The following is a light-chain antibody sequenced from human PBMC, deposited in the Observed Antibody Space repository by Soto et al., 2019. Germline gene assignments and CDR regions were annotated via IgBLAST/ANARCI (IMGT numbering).Light chain of an antibody. CDR3: QQLDTYPT. Sequence: DIQMTQSPSSLSAFVGDRVTITCRASQSIANFLAWYQQKPGKAPKLLIYAASTLQSGVPPRFSGSGSGTEFTLTISSLQPEDFATYYCQQLDTYPTFGQGTRLEIK. CDR1: QSIANF. J-gene: IGKJ5*01. CDR2: AAS. V-gene: IGKV1-9*01.